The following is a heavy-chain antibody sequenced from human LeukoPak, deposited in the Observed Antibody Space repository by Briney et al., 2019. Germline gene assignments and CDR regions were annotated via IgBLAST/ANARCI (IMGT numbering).Heavy chain of an antibody. V-gene: IGHV1-18*01. CDR3: ARGTRWLQFFEHTTKDYYGMDV. Sequence: ASVKVSCKASGYTFTSYGISWVRQAPGQGLEWMGWISAYNGNTNYAQKLQGRVTMTTDTSTSTAYMELSSLRSEDTAVYYCARGTRWLQFFEHTTKDYYGMDVWGQGTTVTVSS. CDR1: GYTFTSYG. CDR2: ISAYNGNT. J-gene: IGHJ6*02. D-gene: IGHD5-24*01.